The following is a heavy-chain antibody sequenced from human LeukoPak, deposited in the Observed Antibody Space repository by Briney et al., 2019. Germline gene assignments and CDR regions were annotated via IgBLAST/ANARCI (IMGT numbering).Heavy chain of an antibody. CDR3: ARFAGYSSGWHDY. CDR1: GGSIRSYY. Sequence: PSETLSLTCTVSGGSIRSYYWGWIRQSPGKGLEWIGYVFYGGSTIYSPSLKSRVTISVDTSKNQISLKLTSVTAADTAVFYCARFAGYSSGWHDYWGQGALVTVSS. D-gene: IGHD6-19*01. J-gene: IGHJ4*02. V-gene: IGHV4-59*01. CDR2: VFYGGST.